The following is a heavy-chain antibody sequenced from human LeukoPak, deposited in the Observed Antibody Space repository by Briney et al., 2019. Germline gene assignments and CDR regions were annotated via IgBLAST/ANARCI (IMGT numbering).Heavy chain of an antibody. CDR3: AGDPLRSGSYYRRGGIDY. D-gene: IGHD3-10*01. CDR1: GGSISSYY. CDR2: IYYSGST. V-gene: IGHV4-39*07. J-gene: IGHJ4*02. Sequence: SETLSLTCTVSGGSISSYYWGWIRQPPGKGLEWIGSIYYSGSTYYNPSLKSRVTISVDTSKNQFSLKLSSVTAADTAVYYCAGDPLRSGSYYRRGGIDYWGQGTLVTVSS.